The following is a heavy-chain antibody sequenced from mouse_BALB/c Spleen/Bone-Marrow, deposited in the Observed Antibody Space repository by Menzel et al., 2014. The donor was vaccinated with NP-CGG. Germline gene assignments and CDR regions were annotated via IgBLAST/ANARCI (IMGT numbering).Heavy chain of an antibody. CDR1: GFTFSSDT. Sequence: EVKVVESGGGLVQPGGSLKLSCAASGFTFSSDTMSWVRQTPEKRLEWVAYISNGGGSTYYPDTVKGRFTISRDNAKNTLYLQMSSLKSEDTAMYYCARPLYYDYDGFAYWGQGTLVTVSA. CDR2: ISNGGGST. J-gene: IGHJ3*01. D-gene: IGHD2-4*01. V-gene: IGHV5-12-2*01. CDR3: ARPLYYDYDGFAY.